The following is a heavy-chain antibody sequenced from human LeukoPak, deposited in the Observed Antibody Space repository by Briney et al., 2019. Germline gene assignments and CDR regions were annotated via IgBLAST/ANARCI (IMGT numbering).Heavy chain of an antibody. J-gene: IGHJ4*02. CDR2: INQDGGGK. CDR1: GLTFSSYA. V-gene: IGHV3-7*01. D-gene: IGHD4-11*01. CDR3: ARAQYYSNDC. Sequence: PGGSLRLSCAASGLTFSSYAMTWVRQAPGKGLKWVANINQDGGGKYYVDSVKGRFTISRDNAKNSLYLQMNSLKVEDTAVYYCARAQYYSNDCWGQGTLVTVSS.